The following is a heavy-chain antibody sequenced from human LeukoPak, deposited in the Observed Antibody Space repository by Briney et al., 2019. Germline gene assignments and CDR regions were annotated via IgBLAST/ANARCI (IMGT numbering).Heavy chain of an antibody. J-gene: IGHJ5*02. CDR1: NGLFSGYY. CDR2: VNHGGDT. Sequence: SETLTLTCAVYNGLFSGYYWSWIRQSPEKGLEWIGEVNHGGDTNYNPSLRSRVTISLDTSKNHFSLKSRSVTAADTAIYNCARAAWNGGGGFDPWGQGTLVTVSS. CDR3: ARAAWNGGGGFDP. D-gene: IGHD3-16*01. V-gene: IGHV4-34*01.